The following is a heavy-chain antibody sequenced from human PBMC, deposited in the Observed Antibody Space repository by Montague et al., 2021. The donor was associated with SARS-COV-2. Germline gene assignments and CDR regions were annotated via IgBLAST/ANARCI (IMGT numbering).Heavy chain of an antibody. Sequence: TLSLTCTVSCGSISSGSYYWSWIRQPAGKGLEWIGRIYTSGTTDYXXXLKSRVTISVDTSKSQFSLKLTSVTAADTAVYYCARAHSGSWAHLDNWGQGSLVTVSS. J-gene: IGHJ4*02. CDR1: CGSISSGSYY. CDR3: ARAHSGSWAHLDN. CDR2: IYTSGTT. V-gene: IGHV4-61*02. D-gene: IGHD5-12*01.